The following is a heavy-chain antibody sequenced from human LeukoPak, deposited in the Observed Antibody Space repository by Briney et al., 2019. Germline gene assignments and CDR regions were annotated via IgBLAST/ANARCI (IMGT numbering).Heavy chain of an antibody. V-gene: IGHV4-34*01. D-gene: IGHD4-23*01. Sequence: NPSETLSLTCGVYDGSFSGYSWSWIRQSPDKGLEWIGEINHSGSTNYNPSLQSRVTISIDTSKKQFSMMLSSVTAADTAVYYCARHRAYTYAFYGGNPLDYWGQGTVVTVSS. CDR3: ARHRAYTYAFYGGNPLDY. CDR2: INHSGST. J-gene: IGHJ4*02. CDR1: DGSFSGYS.